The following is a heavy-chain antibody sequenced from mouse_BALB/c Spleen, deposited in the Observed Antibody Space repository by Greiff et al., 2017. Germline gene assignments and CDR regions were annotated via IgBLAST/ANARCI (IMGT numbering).Heavy chain of an antibody. CDR2: IRSKSNNYAT. J-gene: IGHJ2*01. CDR3: VREFYYYGSSYSDY. V-gene: IGHV10-1*02. CDR1: GFTFNTYA. Sequence: EVQLVESGGGLVQPKGSLKLSCAASGFTFNTYAMNWVRQAPGKGLEWVARIRSKSNNYATYYADSVKDRFTISRDDSQSMLYLQMNNLKTEDTAMYYCVREFYYYGSSYSDYWGQGTTLTVSS. D-gene: IGHD1-1*01.